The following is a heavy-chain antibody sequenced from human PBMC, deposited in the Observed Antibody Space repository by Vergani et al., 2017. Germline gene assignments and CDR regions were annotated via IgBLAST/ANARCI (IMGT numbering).Heavy chain of an antibody. CDR2: IWYDGSNK. V-gene: IGHV3-33*01. D-gene: IGHD6-19*01. J-gene: IGHJ6*03. CDR1: GFTFSSYG. CDR3: ARDSKEVAGTRAYYYYYMDV. Sequence: QVQLVESGGGVVQPGRSLRLSCAASGFTFSSYGMHWVRQAPAKGLEWVAVIWYDGSNKYYADSVKGRFTISRDNSKNTLYLQMNSLRAEDTAVYYCARDSKEVAGTRAYYYYYMDVWGKGTTVTVSS.